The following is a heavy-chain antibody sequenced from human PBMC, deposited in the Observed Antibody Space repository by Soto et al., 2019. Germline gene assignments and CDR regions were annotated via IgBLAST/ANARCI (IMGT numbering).Heavy chain of an antibody. Sequence: ASVKVSCKASGYTFTYRYLHWVRQAPGQALEWMGWITPFNGNTNYAQKFQDRVTITRDRSMSTAYMELSSLRSEDTAMYYCASSVTVAGPSDYWGQGTLVTVSS. D-gene: IGHD6-19*01. CDR1: GYTFTYRY. V-gene: IGHV1-45*02. CDR3: ASSVTVAGPSDY. CDR2: ITPFNGNT. J-gene: IGHJ4*02.